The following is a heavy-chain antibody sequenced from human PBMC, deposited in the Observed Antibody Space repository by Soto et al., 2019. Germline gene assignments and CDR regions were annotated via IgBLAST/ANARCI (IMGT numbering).Heavy chain of an antibody. V-gene: IGHV1-69*13. CDR3: ARSEAIVLVPAVDSSYTVMAV. CDR2: IIPIFGTA. Sequence: SVKVSCKTSGYTFTNFGLSWVRQAPGQGLEWMGGIIPIFGTANYAQKFQGRVTITADESTSTAYMELSSLRSEDTAVYYCARSEAIVLVPAVDSSYTVMAVWGQGPTVTAS. D-gene: IGHD2-2*01. CDR1: GYTFTNFG. J-gene: IGHJ6*02.